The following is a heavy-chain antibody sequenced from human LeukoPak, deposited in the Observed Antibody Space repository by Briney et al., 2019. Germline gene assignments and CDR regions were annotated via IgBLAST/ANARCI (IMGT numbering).Heavy chain of an antibody. V-gene: IGHV3-74*01. Sequence: GGSLRLSCAASGNYWMHWVRQAPGKGLVWVSHINSDGSWTSYADSVKGRFTISKDNAKNTVYLQMNNLRAEDTAVYYCVSFYETYWGRGTLVTVS. J-gene: IGHJ4*02. CDR3: VSFYETY. CDR2: INSDGSWT. D-gene: IGHD2-2*01. CDR1: GNYW.